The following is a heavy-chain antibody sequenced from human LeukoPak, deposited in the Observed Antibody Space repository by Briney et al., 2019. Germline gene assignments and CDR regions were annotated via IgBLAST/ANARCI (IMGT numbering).Heavy chain of an antibody. J-gene: IGHJ3*02. CDR1: GFTFSSYS. D-gene: IGHD2-2*02. V-gene: IGHV3-20*04. Sequence: GGSLRLSCAASGFTFSSYSMNWVRQAPGKGLGWVSGINWNGGSTGYADSVKGRFTISRDNAKNSLYLQMNSLRAEDTALYYCARRDIVVVPAAIFGAFDIWGQGTMVTVSS. CDR3: ARRDIVVVPAAIFGAFDI. CDR2: INWNGGST.